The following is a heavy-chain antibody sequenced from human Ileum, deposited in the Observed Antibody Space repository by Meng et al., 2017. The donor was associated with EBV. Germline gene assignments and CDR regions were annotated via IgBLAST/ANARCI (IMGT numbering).Heavy chain of an antibody. J-gene: IGHJ4*02. CDR3: ARERGGGDRGIQ. Sequence: QVQLQDSGPGLVKPSESLSLTRSLCNGSVCSYGYYWTWIRQPPGKGLEWIGYMSYTGSTNYKSTLKSRVTISVDKSKNQFSLKLSSVTAADTAVYYCARERGGGDRGIQWGQGTLVTVSS. V-gene: IGHV4-61*08. CDR2: MSYTGST. CDR1: NGSVCSYGYY. D-gene: IGHD2-21*02.